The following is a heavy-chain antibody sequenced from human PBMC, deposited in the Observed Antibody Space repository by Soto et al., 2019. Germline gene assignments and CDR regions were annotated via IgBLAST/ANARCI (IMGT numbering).Heavy chain of an antibody. CDR3: ARVGYCTSTSSNCPFES. D-gene: IGHD2-2*01. J-gene: IGHJ4*02. Sequence: PGGSLRLSCETSGFIFRSYGMHWVRQAPGKGLEWVAVVWYDGSNKEYGESVKGRFTISRDNSKNTLYLQMNNLRADDTAVYYCARVGYCTSTSSNCPFESWGQGT. V-gene: IGHV3-33*03. CDR1: GFIFRSYG. CDR2: VWYDGSNK.